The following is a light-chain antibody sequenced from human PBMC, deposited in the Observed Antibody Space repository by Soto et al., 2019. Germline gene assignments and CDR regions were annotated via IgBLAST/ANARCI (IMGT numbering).Light chain of an antibody. J-gene: IGKJ1*01. V-gene: IGKV1-5*03. Sequence: DIQMTQSPSTLSGSVGDRVTMTCRSSQTISSWLAWYQQKPGKAPKLLIYKASTLKSGVPSRFSGSVSGTEFTLTISSLQPDDFATYYCQHYNSYSEAFGQATKV. CDR3: QHYNSYSEA. CDR1: QTISSW. CDR2: KAS.